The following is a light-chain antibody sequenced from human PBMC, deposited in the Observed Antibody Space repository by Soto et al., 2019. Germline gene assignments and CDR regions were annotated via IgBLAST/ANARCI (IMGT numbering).Light chain of an antibody. CDR3: QQRYNWPIT. J-gene: IGKJ5*01. V-gene: IGKV3-11*02. CDR2: DVS. CDR1: QSVSSN. Sequence: IVMTQSPATLSVSPWERATLSCRASQSVSSNLAWYQQKPGQAPRLLIYDVSNRATGIPARFSGSGSGRDFTLTISSLEPEDFSVYYCQQRYNWPITFGQGTRLEIK.